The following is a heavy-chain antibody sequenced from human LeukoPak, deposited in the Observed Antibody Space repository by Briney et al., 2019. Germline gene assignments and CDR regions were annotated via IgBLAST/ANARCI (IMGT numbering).Heavy chain of an antibody. CDR1: GFTFSGSA. Sequence: PGGSLRLSCAASGFTFSGSAMHWVRQASGKGLEWVGRIRSKANSYATAYAASVKGRFTISRDDSKNTAYLQMNSLRAEDTAVYYCARDTYSSSSTIDYWGQGTLVTVSS. J-gene: IGHJ4*02. CDR3: ARDTYSSSSTIDY. V-gene: IGHV3-73*01. CDR2: IRSKANSYAT. D-gene: IGHD6-6*01.